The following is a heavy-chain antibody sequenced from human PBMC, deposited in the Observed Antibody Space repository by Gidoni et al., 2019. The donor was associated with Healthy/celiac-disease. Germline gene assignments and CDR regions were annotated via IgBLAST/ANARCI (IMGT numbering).Heavy chain of an antibody. CDR2: ISGSGGST. D-gene: IGHD3-3*01. J-gene: IGHJ4*02. Sequence: EVQLLESGGGLVQPGGSLRLSCAAPGFPFSSHAMSWVRQVPGKGLEWVSAISGSGGSTYYADSVKGRFTISRDNSKNTLYLQMNSLRAEDTAVYYCANGYDFWSGYPDYWGQGTLVTVSS. CDR1: GFPFSSHA. V-gene: IGHV3-23*01. CDR3: ANGYDFWSGYPDY.